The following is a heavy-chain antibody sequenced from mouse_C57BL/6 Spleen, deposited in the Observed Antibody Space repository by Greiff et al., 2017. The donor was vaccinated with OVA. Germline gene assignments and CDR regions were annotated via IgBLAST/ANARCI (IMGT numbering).Heavy chain of an antibody. CDR2: IDPETGGT. CDR1: GYTFTDYE. J-gene: IGHJ4*01. D-gene: IGHD1-1*02. CDR3: TRNYGAMDY. V-gene: IGHV1-15*01. Sequence: QVTLKVSGAELVRPGASVTLSCKASGYTFTDYEMPWVKQTPVHGLEWIGAIDPETGGTAYNQKFKGKAILTADKSSSTAYMELRSLTSEDSAVYYCTRNYGAMDYWGQGTSVTVSS.